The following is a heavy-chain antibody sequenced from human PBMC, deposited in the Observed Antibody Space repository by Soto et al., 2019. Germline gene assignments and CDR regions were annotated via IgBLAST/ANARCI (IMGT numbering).Heavy chain of an antibody. D-gene: IGHD5-18*01. J-gene: IGHJ5*02. V-gene: IGHV3-30*04. CDR3: ARSRIQLWNWFDP. CDR2: ISYDGSNK. Sequence: GGSLRLSCAASGFTFSSYAMHWVRQAPGKGLEWVAVISYDGSNKYYADSVKGRFTISRDNSKNTLYLQMNSLRAEDTAVYYCARSRIQLWNWFDPWGQGTLVTVSS. CDR1: GFTFSSYA.